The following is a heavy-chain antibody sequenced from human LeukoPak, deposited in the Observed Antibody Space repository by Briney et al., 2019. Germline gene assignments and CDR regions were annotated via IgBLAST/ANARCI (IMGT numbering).Heavy chain of an antibody. CDR2: MTPDSGIT. D-gene: IGHD2-15*01. V-gene: IGHV1-8*01. CDR1: GYTFTSYD. J-gene: IGHJ6*02. Sequence: ASVKVSFKTSGYTFTSYDINWVRQPAGRGLEWLGWMTPDSGITGYAKKFQGRVTMTRNKSISTAYMEMNRLTFEDTAVYYCARDHCSGGSCYGMDVWGQGTTVTVSS. CDR3: ARDHCSGGSCYGMDV.